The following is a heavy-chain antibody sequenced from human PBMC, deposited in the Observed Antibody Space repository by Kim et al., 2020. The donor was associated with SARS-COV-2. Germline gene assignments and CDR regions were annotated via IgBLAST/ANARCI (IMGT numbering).Heavy chain of an antibody. J-gene: IGHJ4*02. V-gene: IGHV3-53*01. CDR3: ARGVGGGPY. Sequence: GGSLRLSCEGSGFTVSGGYMNWVRQAPGKGLEYISFLYGGGSTYFADSVKVRFTISRDNSKNTLYLQMNSLIVADTAVYYCARGVGGGPYWGQRTLVTFS. D-gene: IGHD3-16*01. CDR1: GFTVSGGY. CDR2: LYGGGST.